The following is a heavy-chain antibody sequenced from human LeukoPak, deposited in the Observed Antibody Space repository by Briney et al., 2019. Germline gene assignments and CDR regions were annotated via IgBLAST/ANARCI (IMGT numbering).Heavy chain of an antibody. Sequence: PGGSLRLSCAASGFTFSSYAMSWVRQAPGKGLEWVSRINNDGSIRTYADSVKGRFTISRDNAKNTLYLQMNSLRAEDTAVYYCARQLWPLFDYWGQGTLVTVSS. V-gene: IGHV3-74*01. CDR2: INNDGSIR. CDR1: GFTFSSYA. D-gene: IGHD5-18*01. CDR3: ARQLWPLFDY. J-gene: IGHJ4*02.